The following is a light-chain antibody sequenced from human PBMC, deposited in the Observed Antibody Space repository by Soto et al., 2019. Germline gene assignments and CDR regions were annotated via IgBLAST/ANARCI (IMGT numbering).Light chain of an antibody. V-gene: IGKV3-11*01. J-gene: IGKJ5*01. CDR1: HGVSRY. CDR3: QQRRDSPRIT. CDR2: DAS. Sequence: ETHFTQPAFSLQSIHGCRATLSCMATSHGVSRYLAWYQQKPGQAPRFLIYDASSRATGIPARFSGSGSGTDFTLTISSLEPEDFAVYYCQQRRDSPRITFGQGPRLEIK.